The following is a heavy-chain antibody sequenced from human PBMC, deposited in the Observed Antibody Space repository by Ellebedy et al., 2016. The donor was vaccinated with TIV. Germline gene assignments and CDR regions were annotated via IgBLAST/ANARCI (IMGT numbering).Heavy chain of an antibody. D-gene: IGHD3-10*01. CDR1: GGSISRSSYY. Sequence: SETLSLTCTVSGGSISRSSYYWGWIRQSPQKGLEWIGSIYYTESTFYNPSLKSRVTISVDTSKSQFSLRLTSVTAADTAVYYCARWFGELLYVRWFDPWGQGTLVTVSS. J-gene: IGHJ5*02. V-gene: IGHV4-39*01. CDR3: ARWFGELLYVRWFDP. CDR2: IYYTEST.